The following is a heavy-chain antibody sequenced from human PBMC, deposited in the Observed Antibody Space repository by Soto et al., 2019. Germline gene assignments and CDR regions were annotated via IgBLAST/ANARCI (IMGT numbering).Heavy chain of an antibody. CDR1: GYTFTNYP. CDR3: ASGHCSGDCYSDY. V-gene: IGHV1-3*04. CDR2: ISTGNSNT. J-gene: IGHJ4*02. D-gene: IGHD2-21*02. Sequence: ASVKVSCKASGYTFTNYPMHWVRQAPGQGLEWLGWISTGNSNTKCSQRFQGRVTITWDTSATTTYIELTSLRSEDTAVYYCASGHCSGDCYSDYWGQGTLVTVSS.